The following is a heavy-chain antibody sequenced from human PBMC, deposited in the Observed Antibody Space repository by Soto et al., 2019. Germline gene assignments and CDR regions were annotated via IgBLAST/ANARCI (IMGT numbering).Heavy chain of an antibody. CDR1: GFTFSSCA. CDR3: AKGLRDIVVVAAAPSPH. J-gene: IGHJ4*02. CDR2: ISGSGGST. V-gene: IGHV3-23*01. D-gene: IGHD2-15*01. Sequence: GGSLRLSCAASGFTFSSCAMDWVRQAPGKGLEWVSGISGSGGSTYYADSVKGRFTISRDNSKNTLYLQMNNLRAEDTAVYYCAKGLRDIVVVAAAPSPHGGQGTLVTVSS.